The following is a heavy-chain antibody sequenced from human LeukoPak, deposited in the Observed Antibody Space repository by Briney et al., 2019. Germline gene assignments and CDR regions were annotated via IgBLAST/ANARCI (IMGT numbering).Heavy chain of an antibody. CDR1: GGSISSGGYY. D-gene: IGHD1-26*01. J-gene: IGHJ6*02. CDR3: ARDSETGVYYYGMDV. V-gene: IGHV4-31*03. Sequence: SETLSLTCTVSGGSISSGGYYWSWIRRHPGKGLEWIGYIYYSGSTYYNPSLKSRVTISVDTSKNQFSLKLSSVTAADTAVYYCARDSETGVYYYGMDVWGQGTTVTVSS. CDR2: IYYSGST.